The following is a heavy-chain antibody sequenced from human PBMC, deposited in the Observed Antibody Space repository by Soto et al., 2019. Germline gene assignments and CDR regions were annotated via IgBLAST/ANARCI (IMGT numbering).Heavy chain of an antibody. Sequence: GESLKISCKGSGYSFTSYWIGWVGQMPGKGLEWMGIIYPGDSDTGYSPSFQGQVTISADKSISTAYLQWSSLKASDTAMYYCARRVSMVRGVAPYYYYYYMDVWGKGTTVTVSS. V-gene: IGHV5-51*01. D-gene: IGHD3-10*01. CDR2: IYPGDSDT. CDR3: ARRVSMVRGVAPYYYYYYMDV. CDR1: GYSFTSYW. J-gene: IGHJ6*03.